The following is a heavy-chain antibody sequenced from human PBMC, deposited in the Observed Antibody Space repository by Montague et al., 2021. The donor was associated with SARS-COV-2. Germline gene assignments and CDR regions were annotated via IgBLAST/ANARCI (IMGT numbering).Heavy chain of an antibody. V-gene: IGHV4-39*01. CDR3: ARHRNYGDHSLDNWFHP. CDR1: GDSTSCPNCY. D-gene: IGHD4-17*01. Sequence: SETLSLTCTVSGDSTSCPNCYWGWIRQAPGKGLDWIGTIYNSGTTYYNPSLKSRLTISIDTSKNQFSPKLTSVTAADTAVYYCARHRNYGDHSLDNWFHPWGQGTLVTVSS. J-gene: IGHJ5*02. CDR2: IYNSGTT.